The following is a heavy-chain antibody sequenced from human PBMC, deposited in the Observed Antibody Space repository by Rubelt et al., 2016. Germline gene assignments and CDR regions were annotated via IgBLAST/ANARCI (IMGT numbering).Heavy chain of an antibody. D-gene: IGHD2-2*01. CDR3: ARGGGVVVVPAATYFDY. CDR2: IYSGGST. V-gene: IGHV3-53*01. J-gene: IGHJ4*02. Sequence: WVRQAPGKGLEWVSVIYSGGSTYYADSVKGRFTISRDNSKNTLYLQMNSLRAEDTAVYYCARGGGVVVVPAATYFDYWGQGTLVTFSS.